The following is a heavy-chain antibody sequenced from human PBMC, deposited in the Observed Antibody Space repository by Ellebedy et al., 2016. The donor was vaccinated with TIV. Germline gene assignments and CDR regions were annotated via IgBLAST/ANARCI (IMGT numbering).Heavy chain of an antibody. J-gene: IGHJ3*02. CDR1: GYTFTGYY. D-gene: IGHD5-12*01. V-gene: IGHV1-2*02. Sequence: ASVKVSCKASGYTFTGYYMHWVRQAPGQGLEWMGWINPNSGGTNYAQKFQGRVTMTRGTSISTAYMELRSLRSDDTAVYYCARDNSGYEGTAFDIWGQGTMVTVSS. CDR3: ARDNSGYEGTAFDI. CDR2: INPNSGGT.